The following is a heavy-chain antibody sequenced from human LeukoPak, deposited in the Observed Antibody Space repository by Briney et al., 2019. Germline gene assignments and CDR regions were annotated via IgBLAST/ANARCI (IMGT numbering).Heavy chain of an antibody. V-gene: IGHV7-4-1*02. CDR3: AREEPGIAGTGFEY. CDR1: GYTFTSYA. Sequence: ASVKVSWKASGYTFTSYAMRRVQQAPGQGLERMGWIKTNTRNPTYDQGFTGPFLFHFDTSVSTAYLQTSSLKDDDTAVYYCAREEPGIAGTGFEYWGQGTLVTVSS. J-gene: IGHJ4*02. CDR2: IKTNTRNP. D-gene: IGHD6-13*01.